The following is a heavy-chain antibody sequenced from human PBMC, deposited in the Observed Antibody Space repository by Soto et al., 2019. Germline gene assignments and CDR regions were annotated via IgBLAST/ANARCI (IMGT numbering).Heavy chain of an antibody. CDR2: TGSWTGPG. V-gene: IGHV1-69*06. D-gene: IGHD2-15*01. Sequence: QVQLVQSGTEVKKPGSSVKVSCKASGGSLSTNPISWVRQAPGQGLEWMGGTGSWTGPGNHAQKFQGRLTVTAAKSTSAVYMALTTPSSEDTAVCYCARRHSGGFFRFFDSWGQGTLVTVSS. CDR1: GGSLSTNP. J-gene: IGHJ4*02. CDR3: ARRHSGGFFRFFDS.